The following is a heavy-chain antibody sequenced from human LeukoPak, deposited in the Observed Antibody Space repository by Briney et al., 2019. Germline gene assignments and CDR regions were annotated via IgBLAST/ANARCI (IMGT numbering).Heavy chain of an antibody. V-gene: IGHV4-59*01. CDR1: GGSISSYY. CDR3: ARVPTHYYSIDV. Sequence: PSETLSLTCTVSGGSISSYYWSWIRQPPGKGLEWIGYIYYSGSTNYNPSLKSRVTISVDTSKNQFSLNLKSVTAADTAVYFCARVPTHYYSIDVWGKGTTVTVSS. J-gene: IGHJ6*03. CDR2: IYYSGST.